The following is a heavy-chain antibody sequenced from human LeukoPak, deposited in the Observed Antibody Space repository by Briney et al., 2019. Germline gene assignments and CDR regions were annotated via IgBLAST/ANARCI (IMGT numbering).Heavy chain of an antibody. CDR3: AKAPQSFYGSGSYLWFDP. D-gene: IGHD3-10*01. Sequence: GGSLRLSCGASGFTFSSYAMSWVRQAPGKGLEWVSAISGSGGSTYYADSVKGRFTISRDNSKNTLYLQMNSLRAEDTAVYYCAKAPQSFYGSGSYLWFDPWGQGTLVTVSS. V-gene: IGHV3-23*01. CDR2: ISGSGGST. J-gene: IGHJ5*02. CDR1: GFTFSSYA.